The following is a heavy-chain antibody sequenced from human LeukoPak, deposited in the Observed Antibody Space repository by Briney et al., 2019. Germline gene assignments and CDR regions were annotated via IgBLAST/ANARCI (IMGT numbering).Heavy chain of an antibody. CDR3: AREGYYDSSGYSIRFSY. CDR2: INSDGSTT. Sequence: XINSDGSTTIYADSVKGRFTISRDNSKNTLYLQINSLRAEDTAVYYCAREGYYDSSGYSIRFSYWGQGTLVTVSS. D-gene: IGHD3-22*01. J-gene: IGHJ4*02. V-gene: IGHV3-74*01.